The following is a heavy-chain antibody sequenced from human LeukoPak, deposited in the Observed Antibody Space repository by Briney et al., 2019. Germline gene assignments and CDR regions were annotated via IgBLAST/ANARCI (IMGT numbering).Heavy chain of an antibody. D-gene: IGHD2-2*01. Sequence: GGSLRLSCAASGFTFDDYAMHWVRQAPGKGLEWVSGISWNSGSIGYADSVKGRFTISRDNAKNSLYLQMNSLRAEDTASYYCAKIYCSSTSCLKRHRNYYYGMDVWGQGTTVTVSS. V-gene: IGHV3-9*01. J-gene: IGHJ6*02. CDR3: AKIYCSSTSCLKRHRNYYYGMDV. CDR1: GFTFDDYA. CDR2: ISWNSGSI.